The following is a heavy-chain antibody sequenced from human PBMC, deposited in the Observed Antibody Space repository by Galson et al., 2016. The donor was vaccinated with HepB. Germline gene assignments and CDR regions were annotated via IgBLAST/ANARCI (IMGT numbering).Heavy chain of an antibody. CDR3: SRLLWFGESHYFDY. D-gene: IGHD3-10*01. V-gene: IGHV2-5*02. CDR1: GFSLGTSGVA. J-gene: IGHJ4*02. CDR2: IYWDDDK. Sequence: PALVKPTQTLTLTCTFSGFSLGTSGVAVGWIRQPPGKALEWLALIYWDDDKRYSPSLKSRLTITKDTSKNQVVLTMTNMGPVDTATYYCSRLLWFGESHYFDYWGQGSLVTGSS.